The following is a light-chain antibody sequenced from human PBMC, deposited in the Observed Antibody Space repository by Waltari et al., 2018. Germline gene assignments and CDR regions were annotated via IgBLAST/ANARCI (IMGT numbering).Light chain of an antibody. V-gene: IGKV3-15*01. Sequence: EIVMTQSPATLSVSPGERATLSCRASQSVGSKLAWYQQKPGKAPRLLIYGASTRATGSPARFSGSGSGTEFTLTISSLQSEDFAVYYCHQYNNWPRTFGQGTKVEIK. CDR3: HQYNNWPRT. J-gene: IGKJ1*01. CDR2: GAS. CDR1: QSVGSK.